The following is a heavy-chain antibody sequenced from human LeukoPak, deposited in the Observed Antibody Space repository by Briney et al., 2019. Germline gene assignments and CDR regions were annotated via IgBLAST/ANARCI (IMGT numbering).Heavy chain of an antibody. CDR1: GGSFTSYH. CDR3: ARSVDFWRGYPFDN. J-gene: IGHJ4*02. V-gene: IGHV4-59*01. Sequence: SETLSLTCTVSGGSFTSYHWSWFRQPPGKGLEWIGCTSYSGSTNYNPSLKSRVAISLDTSKTQFSLRLSSVTAADTAVYYCARSVDFWRGYPFDNWGQGTLVTVSS. CDR2: TSYSGST. D-gene: IGHD3-3*01.